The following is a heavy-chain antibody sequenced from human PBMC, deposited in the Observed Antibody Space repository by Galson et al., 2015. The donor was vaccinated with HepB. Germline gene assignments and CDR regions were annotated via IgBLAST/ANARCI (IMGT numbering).Heavy chain of an antibody. CDR2: IRSKAYGGTT. V-gene: IGHV3-49*03. J-gene: IGHJ6*03. Sequence: SLRLSCAASGFTFGDYAMSWFRQAPGKGLEWVGFIRSKAYGGTTEYAASVKGRFTISRDASKSIAYLQMNSLKPEDTAVYYCTRNPTPSGDHSYYYYYYIDVWGKGSTVTVS. D-gene: IGHD4-17*01. CDR3: TRNPTPSGDHSYYYYYYIDV. CDR1: GFTFGDYA.